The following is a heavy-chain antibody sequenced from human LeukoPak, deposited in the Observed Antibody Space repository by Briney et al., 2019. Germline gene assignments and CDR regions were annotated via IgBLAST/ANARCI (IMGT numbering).Heavy chain of an antibody. J-gene: IGHJ4*02. Sequence: ASVKVSCKASGGSFKNYAISWIRQAPGQGPEWMGRITQFVDTPKYGQKFQGRVTISADKSTSTAYMEVHSLRPEDTAVYYCASGDRYCSGGNCPGAYWGQGTLVTVSS. CDR1: GGSFKNYA. D-gene: IGHD2-15*01. CDR2: ITQFVDTP. CDR3: ASGDRYCSGGNCPGAY. V-gene: IGHV1-69*04.